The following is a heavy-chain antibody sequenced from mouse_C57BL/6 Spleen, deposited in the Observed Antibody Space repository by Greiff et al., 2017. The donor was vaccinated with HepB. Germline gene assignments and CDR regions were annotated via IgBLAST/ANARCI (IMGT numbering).Heavy chain of an antibody. CDR1: GYSFTDYN. CDR3: ARERGYGGNWFAY. D-gene: IGHD1-1*01. J-gene: IGHJ3*01. V-gene: IGHV1-39*01. CDR2: INPNYGTT. Sequence: VQLKESGPELVKPGASVKISCKASGYSFTDYNMNWVKQSNGKSLEWIGVINPNYGTTSYNQKFKGKATLTVDQSSSTAYMQLNSLTSEDSAVYYCARERGYGGNWFAYWGQGTLVTVSA.